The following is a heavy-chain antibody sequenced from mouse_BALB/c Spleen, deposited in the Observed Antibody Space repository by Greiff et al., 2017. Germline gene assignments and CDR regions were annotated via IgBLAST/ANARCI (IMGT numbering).Heavy chain of an antibody. CDR1: GYTFTSYW. CDR3: ARIGYYGSDWYFDV. V-gene: IGHV1-87*01. J-gene: IGHJ1*01. CDR2: IYPGDGDT. Sequence: QVQLKESGAELARPGASVKLSCKASGYTFTSYWMQWVKQRPGQGLEWIGAIYPGDGDTRYTQKFKGKATLTADKSSSTAYMQLSSLASEDSAVYYCARIGYYGSDWYFDVWGAGTTVTVSS. D-gene: IGHD1-1*01.